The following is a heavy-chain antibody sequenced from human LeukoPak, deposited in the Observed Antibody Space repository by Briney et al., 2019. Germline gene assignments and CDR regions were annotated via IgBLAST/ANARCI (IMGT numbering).Heavy chain of an antibody. CDR1: GGSISIGGYY. J-gene: IGHJ4*02. V-gene: IGHV4-31*03. CDR3: ALADYYDSSGYYYHRY. Sequence: ASETLSLTCTVSGGSISIGGYYGSWIRQHPGKGLEWIGYIYYSGSTYYNPSLKSRVTISVDTSKNQFSLKLSSVTAADTAVYYCALADYYDSSGYYYHRYWGQGTLVTVSS. D-gene: IGHD3-22*01. CDR2: IYYSGST.